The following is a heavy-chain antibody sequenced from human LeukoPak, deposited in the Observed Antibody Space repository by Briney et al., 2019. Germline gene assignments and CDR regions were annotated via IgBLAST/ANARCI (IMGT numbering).Heavy chain of an antibody. CDR1: ARSISTSSYY. J-gene: IGHJ5*02. V-gene: IGHV4-39*01. CDR2: IFYSGSN. CDR3: ARYSSSRGWFDP. Sequence: SDTLSLTCSVSARSISTSSYYCAWIRQPRGKGREWIELIFYSGSNQCNPSVKRRATISVDTSNNRFSLQLSSVTAADTAVYYCARYSSSRGWFDPWGEGTLVTVS. D-gene: IGHD6-13*01.